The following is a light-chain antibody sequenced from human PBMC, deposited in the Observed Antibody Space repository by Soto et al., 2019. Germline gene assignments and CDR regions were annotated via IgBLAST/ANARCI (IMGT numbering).Light chain of an antibody. CDR2: DAS. V-gene: IGKV1-5*01. CDR3: QQYITYPT. Sequence: DIQMTQSPSTLSASVGDRVTITCRVSESISRWLAWYQQKPGKAPKALIYDASSLKSGVPSRFSGGGSGTDFTLTISSLQPDDFATYYCQQYITYPTFGQGTRLDIK. CDR1: ESISRW. J-gene: IGKJ5*01.